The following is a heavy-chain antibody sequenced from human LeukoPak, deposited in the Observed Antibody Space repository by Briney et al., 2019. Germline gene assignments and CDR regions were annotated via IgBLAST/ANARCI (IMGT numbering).Heavy chain of an antibody. CDR3: ARVAEMATAD. CDR1: GGSISSGGYY. Sequence: PSETLSLTCTVSGGSISSGGYYWSWIRQPPGKGLEWIGYIYHSGSTYYNPSLKSRVTISVDRSKNQFSLSLSSVTAADTAVYYCARVAEMATADWGQGTLVTVSS. J-gene: IGHJ4*02. D-gene: IGHD5-24*01. V-gene: IGHV4-30-2*01. CDR2: IYHSGST.